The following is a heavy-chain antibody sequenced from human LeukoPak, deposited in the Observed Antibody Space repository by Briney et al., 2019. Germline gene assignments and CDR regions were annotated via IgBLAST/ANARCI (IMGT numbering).Heavy chain of an antibody. CDR3: AKGGTMVRGVNPLGDYGMDV. CDR2: INPSGGST. CDR1: GYTFTSYY. V-gene: IGHV1-46*01. J-gene: IGHJ6*02. Sequence: ASVKVSCKASGYTFTSYYMHWVRQAPGQGLEWVGIINPSGGSTSYAQKFQGRVTMTRDTSTSTVYMELSSLRSEDTAVYYCAKGGTMVRGVNPLGDYGMDVWGQGTTVTVSS. D-gene: IGHD3-10*01.